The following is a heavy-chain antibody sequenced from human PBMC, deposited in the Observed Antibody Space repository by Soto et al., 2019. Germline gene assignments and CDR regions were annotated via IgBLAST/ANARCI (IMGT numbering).Heavy chain of an antibody. D-gene: IGHD3-22*01. CDR2: IIPIFGTA. Sequence: SVKVSCKASGGTFSSYAISWVRQSPGQGLEWMGGIIPIFGTANYAQKFQGRVTITADESTSTAYMELSSLRSEDTAVYYCADDSSGPPPASYYYYGMDVWGQGTTVTVSS. J-gene: IGHJ6*02. CDR3: ADDSSGPPPASYYYYGMDV. CDR1: GGTFSSYA. V-gene: IGHV1-69*13.